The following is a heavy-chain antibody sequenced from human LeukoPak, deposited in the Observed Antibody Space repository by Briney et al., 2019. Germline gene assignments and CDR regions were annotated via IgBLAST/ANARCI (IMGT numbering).Heavy chain of an antibody. Sequence: SETLSLTCTVSGGSISSYYWSWIRQPARKGLEWVGRIYTSGSTNSNHTPTLQITLSVATSKNQFSLNRSSFTAADTAVYYCARGGYCGGGCLLGDDAFDIWGQGTMVTVSS. V-gene: IGHV4-4*07. CDR3: ARGGYCGGGCLLGDDAFDI. J-gene: IGHJ3*02. CDR2: IYTSGST. D-gene: IGHD2-15*01. CDR1: GGSISSYY.